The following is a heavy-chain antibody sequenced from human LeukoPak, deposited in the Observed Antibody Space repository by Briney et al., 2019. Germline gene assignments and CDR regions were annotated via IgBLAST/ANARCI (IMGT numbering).Heavy chain of an antibody. CDR1: GFTFSSYS. Sequence: GGSLRLSCAPSGFTFSSYSMNWVRQAPGKGLEWVSSISSSSSYIYYADSAKGRFTISRDNDKNSMYLQMNSLRAEDTSVYYCARDGVLGFQHWGQGTLVTVSS. CDR2: ISSSSSYI. J-gene: IGHJ1*01. D-gene: IGHD3-3*01. V-gene: IGHV3-21*01. CDR3: ARDGVLGFQH.